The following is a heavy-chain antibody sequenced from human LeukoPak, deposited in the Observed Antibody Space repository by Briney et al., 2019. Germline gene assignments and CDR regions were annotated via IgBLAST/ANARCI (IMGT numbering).Heavy chain of an antibody. CDR2: VYYNGNT. V-gene: IGHV4-39*07. D-gene: IGHD6-19*01. J-gene: IGHJ4*02. Sequence: SETLSLTCTVSGASISSSSYYWGYFRQPPGKGLEWIGSVYYNGNTYYNPSLKSRVTMSVDTSKNQFSLKLSSVTAADTAVYYCAGAWQWLPLDYWGQGTLVTVSS. CDR3: AGAWQWLPLDY. CDR1: GASISSSSYY.